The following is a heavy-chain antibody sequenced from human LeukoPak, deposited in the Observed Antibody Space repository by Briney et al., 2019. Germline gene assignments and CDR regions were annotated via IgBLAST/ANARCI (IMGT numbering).Heavy chain of an antibody. D-gene: IGHD6-6*01. CDR2: ISRDSAYM. Sequence: GESLGLSCAASGFTFTTYDMNWVRQAPGKGLEWVSYISRDSAYMYLADSVKGRFTISRDNAKNSLYLQMNSLRGEDTAVYYCARDDASTARASGMDVWGKGTTVTVSS. CDR3: ARDDASTARASGMDV. V-gene: IGHV3-21*01. CDR1: GFTFTTYD. J-gene: IGHJ6*04.